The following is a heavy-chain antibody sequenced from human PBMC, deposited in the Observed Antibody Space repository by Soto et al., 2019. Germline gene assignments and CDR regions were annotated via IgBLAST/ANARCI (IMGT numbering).Heavy chain of an antibody. CDR2: ISGSGGST. J-gene: IGHJ3*02. Sequence: PGGSLRLSCAASGFTFSSYAMSRVRQAPGKGLEWVSAISGSGGSTYYADSVKGRFTISRDNSKNTLYLQMNSLRAEDTAVYYCAKEARVVPAAPDAFDIWGQGTMVTVSS. D-gene: IGHD2-2*01. CDR1: GFTFSSYA. V-gene: IGHV3-23*01. CDR3: AKEARVVPAAPDAFDI.